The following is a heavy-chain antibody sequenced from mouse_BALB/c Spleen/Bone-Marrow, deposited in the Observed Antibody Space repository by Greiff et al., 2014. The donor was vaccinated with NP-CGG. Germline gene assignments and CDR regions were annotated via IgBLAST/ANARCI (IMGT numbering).Heavy chain of an antibody. Sequence: EVQLQQSGPELEKPGASVKISCKASGYSFTCYNMNWVKQGNVKSLEWIGNIDPYYGGISYNQKFKDKATLTVDKSSSTAYMQIKGLTSEDSAVYYCARSIEYRPLTYWGQGTLVTVSA. CDR2: IDPYYGGI. J-gene: IGHJ3*01. D-gene: IGHD2-14*01. V-gene: IGHV1-39*01. CDR1: GYSFTCYN. CDR3: ARSIEYRPLTY.